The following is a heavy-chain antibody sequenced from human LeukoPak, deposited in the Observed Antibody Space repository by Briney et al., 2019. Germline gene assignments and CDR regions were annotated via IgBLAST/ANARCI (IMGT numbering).Heavy chain of an antibody. V-gene: IGHV1-46*01. J-gene: IGHJ4*02. Sequence: ASVKVSCEASGYIFTSNYIHWVRQAPGQGLEWMGMIYPRDGSTSYAQRFQDRVTVTRDTSTSTVHMELSGLRSENTAVYYCARDQEGFDYWGQGTQVTVSS. CDR2: IYPRDGST. CDR3: ARDQEGFDY. CDR1: GYIFTSNY.